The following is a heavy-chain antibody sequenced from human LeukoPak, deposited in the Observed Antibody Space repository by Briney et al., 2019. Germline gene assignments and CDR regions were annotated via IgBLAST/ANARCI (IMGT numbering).Heavy chain of an antibody. CDR1: GYTFTSYY. CDR3: ARRGSSWYGGWFDP. J-gene: IGHJ5*02. Sequence: GASVKVSCKASGYTFTSYYMHWVRQAPGQGLEWMGLINPSGGSTSYAQKFQGRVTMTRDMSTSTVYMELSSLRSKDTAVYYCARRGSSWYGGWFDPWGQGTLVTVSS. V-gene: IGHV1-46*01. CDR2: INPSGGST. D-gene: IGHD6-13*01.